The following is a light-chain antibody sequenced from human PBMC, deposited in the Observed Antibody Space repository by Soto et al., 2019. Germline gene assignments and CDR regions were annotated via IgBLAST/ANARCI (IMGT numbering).Light chain of an antibody. CDR2: DVS. J-gene: IGLJ1*01. CDR3: NSYTSATTLRGV. Sequence: QSALTQPASVSGSPGQSITISCTGTSTDVGGDNYVSWYQQYPGKAPKLIIYDVSSRPSGASDRFSDSKSGNTASLTISGLQAEDEADYYCNSYTSATTLRGVFGVGTKVTVL. V-gene: IGLV2-14*03. CDR1: STDVGGDNY.